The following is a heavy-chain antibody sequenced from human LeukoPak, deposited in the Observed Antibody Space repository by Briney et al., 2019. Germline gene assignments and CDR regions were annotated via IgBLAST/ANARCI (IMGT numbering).Heavy chain of an antibody. CDR2: IYYSGST. J-gene: IGHJ4*02. V-gene: IGHV4-39*07. CDR1: GGSISRSSYY. D-gene: IGHD3-16*02. CDR3: AREEYVWGSYRPDY. Sequence: PSETLSLTCTVSGGSISRSSYYWGWIRQPPGKGLEWIGSIYYSGSTYYNPSLKSRVTISVDTSKNQFSLKLSSVTAADTAVYYCAREEYVWGSYRPDYWGQGTLVTVS.